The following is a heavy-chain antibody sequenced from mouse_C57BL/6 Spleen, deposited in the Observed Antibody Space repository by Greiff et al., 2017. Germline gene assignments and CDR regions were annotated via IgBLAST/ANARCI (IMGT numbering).Heavy chain of an antibody. CDR1: GYSITSGYY. V-gene: IGHV3-6*01. D-gene: IGHD1-1*01. CDR2: ISYDGSN. CDR3: ARRAGSSPYWYFDV. J-gene: IGHJ1*03. Sequence: DVQLQESGPGLVKPSQSLSLTCSVTGYSITSGYYWNWIRQFPGNKLEWMGYISYDGSNNYNPSLKNRISFTRDTSKKQFFLKVNSVTTEDTATYYCARRAGSSPYWYFDVWGTGTTVTVSS.